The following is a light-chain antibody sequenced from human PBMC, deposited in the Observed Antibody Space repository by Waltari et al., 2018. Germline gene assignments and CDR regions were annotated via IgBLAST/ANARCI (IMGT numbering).Light chain of an antibody. J-gene: IGKJ2*01. V-gene: IGKV1-5*03. Sequence: DIQMTQSPSTLAASVGDRITITCRASQNINTWLAWYQQKPGKASELLIEKASGLQSGVPSRFSGSGSGTEFTLTVTSLQPDDSATYFCQQYNSDLYTFGQGTKLEIK. CDR3: QQYNSDLYT. CDR1: QNINTW. CDR2: KAS.